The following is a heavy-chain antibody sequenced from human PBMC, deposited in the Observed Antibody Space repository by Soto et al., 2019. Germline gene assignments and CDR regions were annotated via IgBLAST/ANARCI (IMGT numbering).Heavy chain of an antibody. CDR3: ARHHPPSGWPLPGYYYYMDV. V-gene: IGHV4-39*01. CDR2: IYYSGST. D-gene: IGHD6-19*01. J-gene: IGHJ6*03. Sequence: SETLSLTCTVSGGSISSSSYYWGWIRQPPGKGLEWIGSIYYSGSTYYNPSLKSRVPISVDTSKNQFSLKLSSVTAADTAVYYCARHHPPSGWPLPGYYYYMDVWGKGTTVTVSS. CDR1: GGSISSSSYY.